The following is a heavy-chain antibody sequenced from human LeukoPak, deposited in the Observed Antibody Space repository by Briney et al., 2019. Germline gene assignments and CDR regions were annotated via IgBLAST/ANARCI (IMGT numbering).Heavy chain of an antibody. CDR2: IYHSGST. D-gene: IGHD6-13*01. J-gene: IGHJ5*02. V-gene: IGHV4-4*07. CDR3: ARHLRRGGSSWYFFAGVWFDP. Sequence: SETLSLTCTVSGGSISSYYWSWIRQPAGEGLEWIGRIYHSGSTNYNPSLKSRVTISVDTSKNQFSLKLSSVTAADTAVYYCARHLRRGGSSWYFFAGVWFDPWGQGTLVTVSS. CDR1: GGSISSYY.